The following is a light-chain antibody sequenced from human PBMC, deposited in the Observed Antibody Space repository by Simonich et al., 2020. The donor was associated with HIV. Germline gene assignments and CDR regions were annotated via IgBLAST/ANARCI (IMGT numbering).Light chain of an antibody. J-gene: IGKJ2*01. CDR1: QSVSSY. Sequence: EIVLTQSPATLSLSPGKRATLSCSASQSVSSYLAWYQQKTGQAPRLLIYDASNRATEIPARFSGSGSGTDFTLTISSLEPEDFAVYYCQQRSDWPGTFGQGTKLEIK. V-gene: IGKV3-11*01. CDR3: QQRSDWPGT. CDR2: DAS.